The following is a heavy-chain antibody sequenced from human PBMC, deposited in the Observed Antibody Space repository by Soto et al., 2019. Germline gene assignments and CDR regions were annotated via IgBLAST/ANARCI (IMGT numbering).Heavy chain of an antibody. V-gene: IGHV3-15*07. CDR3: TTAVRVLRYFDWSTPAPYYYYGMDV. Sequence: PGGALRLSCAASGFTFSNAWMNWVRQAPGKGLEWVGRIKSKTDGGTTDYAAPVKGRFTISRDDSKNTLYLQMNSLKTEDTAVYYCTTAVRVLRYFDWSTPAPYYYYGMDVWGQGTTVTVSS. CDR1: GFTFSNAW. CDR2: IKSKTDGGTT. J-gene: IGHJ6*02. D-gene: IGHD3-9*01.